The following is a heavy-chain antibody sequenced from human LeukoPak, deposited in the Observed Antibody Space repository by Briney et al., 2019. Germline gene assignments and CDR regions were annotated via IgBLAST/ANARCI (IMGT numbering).Heavy chain of an antibody. CDR2: IYYSGNT. J-gene: IGHJ5*02. Sequence: SETLSLTCAVYGGSFSGYYWSWIRQPPGKGLEWIGYIYYSGNTNYNPSLKSRVTISVDTSKNQFSLKLKSVTAADTAVYYCARDYCSGSSCYPDNGFDPWGQGTLVTVSS. D-gene: IGHD2-15*01. CDR1: GGSFSGYY. V-gene: IGHV4-59*01. CDR3: ARDYCSGSSCYPDNGFDP.